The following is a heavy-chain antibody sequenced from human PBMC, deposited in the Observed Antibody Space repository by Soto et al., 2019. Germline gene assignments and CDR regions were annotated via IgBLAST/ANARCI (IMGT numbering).Heavy chain of an antibody. J-gene: IGHJ6*02. CDR1: GYTFTSYA. CDR3: ARDQSYYDFWSAENYYYGMDV. V-gene: IGHV1-3*01. D-gene: IGHD3-3*01. Sequence: ASVKVSCTASGYTFTSYAMRWVRQAPGQRLEWMGWINAGNGNTKYSQKFQGRVTITRDTSASTAYMELSSLRSEDTAVYYCARDQSYYDFWSAENYYYGMDVWGQGTTVTVSS. CDR2: INAGNGNT.